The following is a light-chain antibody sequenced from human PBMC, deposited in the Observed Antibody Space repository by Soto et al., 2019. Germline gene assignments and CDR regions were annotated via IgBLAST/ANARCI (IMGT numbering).Light chain of an antibody. CDR1: SSDVGGYNY. CDR2: EVN. V-gene: IGLV2-14*01. CDR3: SSYSSISTLV. Sequence: QSVLTQPASVSGSRGQSITIACTGTSSDVGGYNYVSWFQQHPGKAPKLMISEVNNRPSGVSNRFSASTSGNTASLTISGLQSEDEATYYCSSYSSISTLVFGTGTKVTVL. J-gene: IGLJ1*01.